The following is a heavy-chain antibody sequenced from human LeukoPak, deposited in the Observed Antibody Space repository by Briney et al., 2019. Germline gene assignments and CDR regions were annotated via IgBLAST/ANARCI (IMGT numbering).Heavy chain of an antibody. J-gene: IGHJ5*02. Sequence: GGSLRLSCTASGFTFSNNGMTWVRQAPRKGLEWVSAIVASGSTFTADPVKGRFTISRDGSKSTVYLQMNTLRVEDTAIYYCLPYGSGSTWGQGTLVTVSS. CDR2: IVASGST. V-gene: IGHV3-23*01. CDR1: GFTFSNNG. CDR3: LPYGSGST. D-gene: IGHD3-10*01.